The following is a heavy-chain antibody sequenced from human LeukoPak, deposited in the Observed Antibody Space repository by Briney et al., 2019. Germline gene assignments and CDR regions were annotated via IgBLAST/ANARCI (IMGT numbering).Heavy chain of an antibody. Sequence: PSETLSLTCTVSGGSISSYYWSWIRQPPGKGLEWIGYIYYSGGTNYNPSLKSRVTISVDTSKNQFSLKLSSVTAADTAVYYCARERPLIAVAGTYFDYWGQGTLVTVSS. CDR2: IYYSGGT. V-gene: IGHV4-59*01. CDR1: GGSISSYY. D-gene: IGHD6-19*01. J-gene: IGHJ4*02. CDR3: ARERPLIAVAGTYFDY.